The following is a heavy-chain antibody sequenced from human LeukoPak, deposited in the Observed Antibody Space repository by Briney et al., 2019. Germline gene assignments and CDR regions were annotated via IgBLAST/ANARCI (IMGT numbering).Heavy chain of an antibody. D-gene: IGHD2-2*01. CDR2: IIPIFGTA. CDR3: ARDQFLYCSSTSCYFDY. Sequence: SVKVSCKASGGTFSSYAISWVRQAPGQGLEWMGGIIPIFGTANYAQKFQGRVTITADGSTSTAYMELSSLRSEDTAVYYCARDQFLYCSSTSCYFDYWGQGTLVTVSS. V-gene: IGHV1-69*13. CDR1: GGTFSSYA. J-gene: IGHJ4*02.